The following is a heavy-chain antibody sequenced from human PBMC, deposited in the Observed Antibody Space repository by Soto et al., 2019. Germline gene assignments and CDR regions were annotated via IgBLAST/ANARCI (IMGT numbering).Heavy chain of an antibody. J-gene: IGHJ3*01. Sequence: PGESLKISCKGSGYNFANYWIGWVRQVPGKGLEWMGMIFPGDSDTKNSPSLRGQITMSVDKSNSSAYLQWRSLKASDTAMYYCAAGYSTGLDAFDLWGQGTLVTVSS. CDR2: IFPGDSDT. CDR3: AAGYSTGLDAFDL. D-gene: IGHD2-8*02. CDR1: GYNFANYW. V-gene: IGHV5-51*01.